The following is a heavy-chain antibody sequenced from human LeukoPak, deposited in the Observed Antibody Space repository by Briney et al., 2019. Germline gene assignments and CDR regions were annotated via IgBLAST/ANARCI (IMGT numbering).Heavy chain of an antibody. Sequence: GESLKISCKASGYTFTSYGISWVRQAPGQGLEWMGWISAYNGNTNYAQKLQGRVTMTTDTSTGTAHMELRSLRSDDTAVYYCARGYCSSTSCYKDRYYFDYWGQGTLVTVSS. D-gene: IGHD2-2*02. J-gene: IGHJ4*02. CDR3: ARGYCSSTSCYKDRYYFDY. CDR2: ISAYNGNT. V-gene: IGHV1-18*01. CDR1: GYTFTSYG.